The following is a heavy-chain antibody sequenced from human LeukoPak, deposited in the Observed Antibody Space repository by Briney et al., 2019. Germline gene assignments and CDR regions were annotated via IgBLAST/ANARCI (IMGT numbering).Heavy chain of an antibody. CDR3: EKVGTRGGFDY. Sequence: GGSLRLSCAASGFTFDDYAMHWVRQAPGKGLEWVSGISWNSGSIGYADSVKGRFTISRDNAKNSLYLQMNSLRAEDTALYYCEKVGTRGGFDYWGQGTRVPVPS. V-gene: IGHV3-9*01. D-gene: IGHD3-16*01. CDR2: ISWNSGSI. J-gene: IGHJ4*02. CDR1: GFTFDDYA.